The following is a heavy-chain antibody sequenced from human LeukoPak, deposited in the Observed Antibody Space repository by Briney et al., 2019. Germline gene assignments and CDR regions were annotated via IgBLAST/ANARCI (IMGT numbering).Heavy chain of an antibody. Sequence: SETLSLICTVSGGSISSHYWSWIRQPPGKGLEWIGYIYYSGSTNYNPSLKSRVTISVDTSKNQFSLKLSSVTAADTAVYYCARDPESRSGYYYYYMDVWGKGTTVTVSS. D-gene: IGHD6-6*01. CDR3: ARDPESRSGYYYYYMDV. V-gene: IGHV4-59*11. J-gene: IGHJ6*03. CDR1: GGSISSHY. CDR2: IYYSGST.